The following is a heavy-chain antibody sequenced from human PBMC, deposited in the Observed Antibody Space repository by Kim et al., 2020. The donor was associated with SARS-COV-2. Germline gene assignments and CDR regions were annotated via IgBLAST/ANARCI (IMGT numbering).Heavy chain of an antibody. Sequence: GGSLRLSCAASGFTFSTYAMSWVRQAPGKGLEWVSSISGGGGSIYYADSVKGRFTISSDNSKNTVFLQMNSLTAEDTAVYYCAKLGNSNYVAWYFDLWGR. CDR2: ISGGGGSI. D-gene: IGHD4-4*01. CDR1: GFTFSTYA. V-gene: IGHV3-23*01. CDR3: AKLGNSNYVAWYFDL. J-gene: IGHJ2*01.